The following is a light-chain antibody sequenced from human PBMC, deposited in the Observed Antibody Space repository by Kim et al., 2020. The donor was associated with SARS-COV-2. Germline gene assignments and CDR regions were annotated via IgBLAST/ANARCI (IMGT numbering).Light chain of an antibody. Sequence: ASVKLTGTLSSGHSSYAIAWHQQQPEKGPRYLMKLNSDGSHSKGDGIPDRFSGSSSGAERYLTISSLQSEDEADYYWQTWGTGIRVFGGGTQLTVL. CDR1: SGHSSYA. J-gene: IGLJ3*02. V-gene: IGLV4-69*01. CDR2: LNSDGSH. CDR3: QTWGTGIRV.